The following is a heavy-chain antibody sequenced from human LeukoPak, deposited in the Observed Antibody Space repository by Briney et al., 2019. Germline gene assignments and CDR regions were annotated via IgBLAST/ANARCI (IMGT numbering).Heavy chain of an antibody. D-gene: IGHD3-22*01. CDR3: AKDRPNYYGTNGHYYRRDGDC. J-gene: IGHJ4*02. CDR1: GFTFSSYA. CDR2: ISGSGGRT. V-gene: IGHV3-23*01. Sequence: GGSLRLSCAASGFTFSSYAMSWVRQAPGKGLEWVSGISGSGGRTHYADSVKGRFTISRDNSKNTLYLQMNSLRVEDTAVYYCAKDRPNYYGTNGHYYRRDGDCWGQGTLVTVSS.